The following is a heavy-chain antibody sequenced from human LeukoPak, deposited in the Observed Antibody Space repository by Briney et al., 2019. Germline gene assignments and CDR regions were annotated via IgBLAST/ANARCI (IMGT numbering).Heavy chain of an antibody. V-gene: IGHV4-4*07. D-gene: IGHD1-26*01. CDR2: IYTSGST. J-gene: IGHJ4*02. CDR3: ARHALKRQWEILNPTFDY. CDR1: GGSIRSYY. Sequence: SETLSLTCTVSGGSIRSYYWSWIRQPAGKGLEWIGRIYTSGSTYYNPSLKSRVTISVDTSKNQFSLKLSSVTAADTAVYYCARHALKRQWEILNPTFDYWGQGTLVTVSS.